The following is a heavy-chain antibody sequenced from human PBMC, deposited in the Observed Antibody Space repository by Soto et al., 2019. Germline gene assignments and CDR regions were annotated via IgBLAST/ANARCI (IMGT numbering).Heavy chain of an antibody. J-gene: IGHJ5*02. Sequence: ASVKVSCKASGGTFSSYAISWVRQAPVQGLEWMGGIIPIFGTANYAQKFQGRVTITADESTSTVYMELSSLRSEDTAVYYCASAELGYCSSTSCADNWFDPWGQGTLVTVSS. CDR1: GGTFSSYA. D-gene: IGHD2-2*01. CDR2: IIPIFGTA. V-gene: IGHV1-69*13. CDR3: ASAELGYCSSTSCADNWFDP.